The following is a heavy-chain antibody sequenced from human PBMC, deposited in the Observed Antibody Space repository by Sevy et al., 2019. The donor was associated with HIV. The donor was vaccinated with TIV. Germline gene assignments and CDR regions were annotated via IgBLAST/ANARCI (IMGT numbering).Heavy chain of an antibody. Sequence: SEALSLTCTVSGVSISPYYWAWIRQPPGKGLECIGFSGSSNYNPSLKSRVTTSVDTSKNQFSLKLSSVTAADTAIYYCARGGPNQHQLDYFDYWGQGTLVTVSS. CDR2: SGSS. CDR3: ARGGPNQHQLDYFDY. J-gene: IGHJ4*02. V-gene: IGHV4-59*01. CDR1: GVSISPYY. D-gene: IGHD2-2*01.